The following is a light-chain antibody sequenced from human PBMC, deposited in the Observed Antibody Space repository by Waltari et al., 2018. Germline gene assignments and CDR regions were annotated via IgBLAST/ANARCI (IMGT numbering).Light chain of an antibody. CDR3: QQRSGWPPNYT. CDR2: DAF. J-gene: IGKJ2*01. V-gene: IGKV3-11*01. CDR1: QSISDY. Sequence: EIVLTQSPATLSLSPGERATLSCRASQSISDYIVWYQQRPGQAPRLLSYDAFNRAPGVPARFSVSGSGTDFTLTISSLEPEDFAVYYCQQRSGWPPNYTFGQGTKLEIK.